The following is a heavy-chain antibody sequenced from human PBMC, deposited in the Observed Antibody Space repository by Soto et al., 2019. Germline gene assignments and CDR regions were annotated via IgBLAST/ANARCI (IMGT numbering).Heavy chain of an antibody. D-gene: IGHD6-13*01. CDR1: GYTFINYY. J-gene: IGHJ5*02. CDR2: INPMGGST. CDR3: ARDLAAGDL. V-gene: IGHV1-46*01. Sequence: ASVKVSCKASGYTFINYYIHWVRQAPGQGLERMAIINPMGGSTNYAQEFQGRVTLTSDTSTSTVYMELSSLRFEDTALFYCARDLAAGDLWGQGTLVTVSS.